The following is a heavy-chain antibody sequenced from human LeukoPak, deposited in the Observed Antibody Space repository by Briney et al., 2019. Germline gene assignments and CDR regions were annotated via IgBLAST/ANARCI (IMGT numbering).Heavy chain of an antibody. J-gene: IGHJ4*02. D-gene: IGHD6-13*01. CDR2: ISYDGSNK. V-gene: IGHV3-30-3*01. CDR1: GFTFSSYA. CDR3: AREPGIAAPNDY. Sequence: PGGSLRLSCAASGFTFSSYAMHWVRQAPGKGLGWVAVISYDGSNKYYADSVKGRFTISRDNSKNTLYLQMNSLRAEDTAVYYCAREPGIAAPNDYWGQGTLVTVSS.